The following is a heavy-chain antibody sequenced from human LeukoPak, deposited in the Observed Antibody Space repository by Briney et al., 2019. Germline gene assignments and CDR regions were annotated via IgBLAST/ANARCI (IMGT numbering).Heavy chain of an antibody. CDR3: ARVEMATPSGGGSPFDS. Sequence: PGGSLRLSCAASGFTFSSYWMHWVRHAPGKGLVWVSRIDGYGSSPTYADSVKGRFTISRDNAKNTLYLQMTSLTAEDTAVYYCARVEMATPSGGGSPFDSWGQGTLVTVSS. J-gene: IGHJ4*02. CDR2: IDGYGSSP. V-gene: IGHV3-74*03. D-gene: IGHD5-24*01. CDR1: GFTFSSYW.